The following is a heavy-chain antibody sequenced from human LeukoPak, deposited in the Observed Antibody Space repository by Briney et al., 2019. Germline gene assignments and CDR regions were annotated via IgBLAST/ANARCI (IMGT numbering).Heavy chain of an antibody. Sequence: SETLSLTCTVSGGSISSYYWSWIRQPPRKGLAWIGYIYYRGSTNYNPSLKSRVTLSVDPSKNQFSLKLSSVTAADTAVYYCARAVLLWFGESPYYFDYWGQGTLVTVSS. V-gene: IGHV4-59*01. D-gene: IGHD3-10*01. CDR2: IYYRGST. J-gene: IGHJ4*02. CDR3: ARAVLLWFGESPYYFDY. CDR1: GGSISSYY.